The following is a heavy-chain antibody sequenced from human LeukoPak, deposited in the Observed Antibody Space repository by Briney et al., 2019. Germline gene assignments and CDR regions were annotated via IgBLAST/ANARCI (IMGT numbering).Heavy chain of an antibody. D-gene: IGHD1-26*01. CDR3: AKVPSTDWELLVELDY. Sequence: VASVKVSCKASGYTFTDYYMHWVRQAPGQGLEWMGWINPNSGGTNYAQKFQGRVTMTRDTSISTDYMELSSLRAEDTAVYYCAKVPSTDWELLVELDYWGQGTLVTVSS. J-gene: IGHJ4*02. CDR2: INPNSGGT. CDR1: GYTFTDYY. V-gene: IGHV1-2*02.